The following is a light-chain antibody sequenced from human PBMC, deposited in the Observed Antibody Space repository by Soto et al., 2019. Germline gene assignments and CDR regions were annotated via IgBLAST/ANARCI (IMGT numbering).Light chain of an antibody. V-gene: IGLV2-14*01. CDR2: DVS. CDR3: TSSGSSSTVV. J-gene: IGLJ2*01. Sequence: QSALTQPASVSGSPGQSITISCTGTSTDVGGYNYVSWYQQHPGKAPKLLIYDVSNRPSGVSDRFSGSKSGTTASLTISGLQAEEEAYYYCTSSGSSSTVVFGGGTKLTVL. CDR1: STDVGGYNY.